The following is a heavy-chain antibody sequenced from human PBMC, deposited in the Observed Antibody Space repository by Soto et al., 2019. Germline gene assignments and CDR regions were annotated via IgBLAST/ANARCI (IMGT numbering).Heavy chain of an antibody. CDR2: ISGSGGST. CDR3: GKGRSYYYYYGVDV. Sequence: SLRLSCAASGFTFSSYAMSWVRQAPGKGLEWVSAISGSGGSTYYADSVKGRFTISRDNSKSTLYLQMNSLRAEDTAVYYCGKGRSYYYYYGVDVWGQGTTVTVSS. CDR1: GFTFSSYA. V-gene: IGHV3-23*01. D-gene: IGHD1-26*01. J-gene: IGHJ6*02.